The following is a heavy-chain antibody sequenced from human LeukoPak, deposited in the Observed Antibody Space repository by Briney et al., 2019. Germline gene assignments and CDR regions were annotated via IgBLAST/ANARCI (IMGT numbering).Heavy chain of an antibody. D-gene: IGHD3-10*01. J-gene: IGHJ6*02. CDR1: GFTFSGFA. Sequence: PGGSLRLFCAASGFTFSGFAVHWVRQAPGKGLEWVAVISYDGSKKYNAHSVKGRFTISRDNSKNTLYLQMNSLRIDDTAVYYCAGGSSYYYGSGVSFYGMDVWGQGTTVTVSS. CDR2: ISYDGSKK. V-gene: IGHV3-30-3*01. CDR3: AGGSSYYYGSGVSFYGMDV.